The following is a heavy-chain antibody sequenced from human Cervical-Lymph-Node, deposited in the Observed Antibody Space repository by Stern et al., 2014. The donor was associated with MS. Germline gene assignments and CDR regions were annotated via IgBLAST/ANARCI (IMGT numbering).Heavy chain of an antibody. D-gene: IGHD4-23*01. CDR3: ARTGTVVTSGYYYGVDV. Sequence: QVQLVQSGAEVKKPGASVKVSCKTAGYNFTDYGIIWVRQAPGQRLEWMGWINTGNGNRRYSQKIQGRVTITRDTSASTAYMELSSLRSEDTAVYYCARTGTVVTSGYYYGVDVWGQGTTVTVSS. J-gene: IGHJ6*02. CDR1: GYNFTDYG. V-gene: IGHV1-3*04. CDR2: INTGNGNR.